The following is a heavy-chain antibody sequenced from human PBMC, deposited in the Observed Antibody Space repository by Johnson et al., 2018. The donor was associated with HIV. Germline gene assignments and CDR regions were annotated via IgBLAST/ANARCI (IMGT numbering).Heavy chain of an antibody. J-gene: IGHJ3*01. Sequence: VQLVESGGGLIQPGGSLRLSCAASGFTVSSNYMSWVRQAPGKGLEWVSVVYTGGSTFYADSVKGRFTISRDNSKNTLYLQMNRLRAEDTAVYYCAKVGSGYSSSSWGQGTMVTVSS. CDR2: VYTGGST. CDR3: AKVGSGYSSSS. V-gene: IGHV3-53*01. D-gene: IGHD6-13*01. CDR1: GFTVSSNY.